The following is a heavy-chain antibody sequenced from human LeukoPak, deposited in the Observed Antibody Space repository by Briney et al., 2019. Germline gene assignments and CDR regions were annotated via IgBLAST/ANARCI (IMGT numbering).Heavy chain of an antibody. J-gene: IGHJ4*02. CDR1: GFTFSSDA. CDR3: ARGETSSYDY. D-gene: IGHD2-2*01. V-gene: IGHV3-64*04. Sequence: GGSLRLSCSASGFTFSSDAMHWVRQAPGQGLEYVSGISSNGGSTYYADSVKGRFTISRDNSKNTLYLQMNSLRAEDTAVYYCARGETSSYDYWGQGTLVTVSS. CDR2: ISSNGGST.